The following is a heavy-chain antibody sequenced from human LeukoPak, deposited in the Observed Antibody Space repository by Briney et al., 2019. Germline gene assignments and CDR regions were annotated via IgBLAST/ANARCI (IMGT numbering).Heavy chain of an antibody. Sequence: GGSLRLSCAASGFTFSSYAMSWVRQAPRKGLEWVSAISGSGGSTYYADSVKGRFTISRDNSKNTLYLQMNSLRAEDTAVFYCARWFDGTFFDYWGQGTLVTVSS. J-gene: IGHJ4*02. CDR1: GFTFSSYA. CDR3: ARWFDGTFFDY. V-gene: IGHV3-23*01. D-gene: IGHD3-10*01. CDR2: ISGSGGST.